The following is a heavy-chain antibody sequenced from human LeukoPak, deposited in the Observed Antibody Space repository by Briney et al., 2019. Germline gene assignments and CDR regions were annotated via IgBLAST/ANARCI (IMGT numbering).Heavy chain of an antibody. CDR2: IWSDGSEK. D-gene: IGHD3-22*01. Sequence: GRSLRLSCAASGFTFSTSGMNWVRQAPGKGLEWVVVIWSDGSEKRYADSVKGRFTISRDNSKSTLYLQMNSLRAEDTAVYYCVSGSDTSGYYFYWGQGTLVTVSS. CDR3: VSGSDTSGYYFY. CDR1: GFTFSTSG. J-gene: IGHJ4*02. V-gene: IGHV3-33*03.